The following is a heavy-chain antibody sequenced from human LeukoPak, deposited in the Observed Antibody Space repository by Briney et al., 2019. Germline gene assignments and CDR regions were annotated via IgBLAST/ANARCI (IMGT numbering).Heavy chain of an antibody. Sequence: GASVKVSCKASGYTFTDYYMHWVRQVPGQGLEWLGWINPNSGGTNFAQKFQGRVTMTRDTSIRTAYMELNSLRSDDTAVYYCARDVYGSGSWIRWFDPWGQGTLVTVSS. J-gene: IGHJ5*02. V-gene: IGHV1-2*02. CDR2: INPNSGGT. D-gene: IGHD3-10*01. CDR1: GYTFTDYY. CDR3: ARDVYGSGSWIRWFDP.